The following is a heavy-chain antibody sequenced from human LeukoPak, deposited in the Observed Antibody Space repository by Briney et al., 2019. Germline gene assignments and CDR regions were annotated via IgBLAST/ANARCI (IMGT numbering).Heavy chain of an antibody. CDR3: ARDSRGSYYRGAFDI. D-gene: IGHD1-26*01. CDR2: IYHSGST. CDR1: GYSISSGYY. V-gene: IGHV4-38-2*02. J-gene: IGHJ3*02. Sequence: SETLSLTCAASGYSISSGYYWGWIRQPPGKGLEWIGSIYHSGSTYYNPSLKSRVTISVDTSKNQFSLKLSSVTAADTAVYYCARDSRGSYYRGAFDIWGQGTMVTVSS.